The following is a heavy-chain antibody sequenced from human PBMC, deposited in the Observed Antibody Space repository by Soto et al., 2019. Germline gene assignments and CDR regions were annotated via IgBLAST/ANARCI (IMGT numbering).Heavy chain of an antibody. J-gene: IGHJ4*02. CDR1: GDSVSSHSAA. Sequence: QPLSLPGAISGDSVSSHSAAWHWIRQSPSRGLEWLGRTYYRSEWYNDYALSVKSRISVNPDTSKNQFSLQLNSVTPEDTAVYYCARDDYISGWKVYWGQGTLVTVS. D-gene: IGHD6-19*01. V-gene: IGHV6-1*01. CDR3: ARDDYISGWKVY. CDR2: TYYRSEWYN.